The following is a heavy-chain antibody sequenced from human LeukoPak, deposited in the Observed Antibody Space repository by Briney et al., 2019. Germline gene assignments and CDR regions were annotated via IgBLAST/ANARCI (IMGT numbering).Heavy chain of an antibody. D-gene: IGHD4-17*01. Sequence: SETLSLTCTVSGGSISSYYWSWIRQPPGKGLEWIGYIYYSGSTNYNPSLKSRVTISVDTSKNQFSLKLSSVTAADTAVYYCARSGLRERYFDLWGRGTLATVSS. CDR3: ARSGLRERYFDL. CDR1: GGSISSYY. CDR2: IYYSGST. V-gene: IGHV4-59*01. J-gene: IGHJ2*01.